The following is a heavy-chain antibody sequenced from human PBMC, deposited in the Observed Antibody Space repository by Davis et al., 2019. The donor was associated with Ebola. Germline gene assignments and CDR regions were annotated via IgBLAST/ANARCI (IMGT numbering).Heavy chain of an antibody. CDR2: IYYSGTT. CDR3: ARVRYYGSGSPIDY. D-gene: IGHD3-10*01. J-gene: IGHJ4*02. Sequence: SETLSLTCTVSGGSISSSYWSWIRQPPGKGLEWIGYIYYSGTTNYNPSLKSRVTISVDTSKNQFSLKLSSVTAADTAVYYCARVRYYGSGSPIDYWGQGTLVTVSS. CDR1: GGSISSSY. V-gene: IGHV4-59*12.